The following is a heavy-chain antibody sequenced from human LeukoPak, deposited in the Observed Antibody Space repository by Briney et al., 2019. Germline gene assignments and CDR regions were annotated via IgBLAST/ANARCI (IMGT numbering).Heavy chain of an antibody. J-gene: IGHJ4*02. CDR1: GFTFRSHA. V-gene: IGHV3-23*01. CDR2: IYENGGTT. CDR3: AKDFRTGYSAHFDY. D-gene: IGHD3/OR15-3a*01. Sequence: GGSLRLSCVGSGFTFRSHAMSWVRQAPEKGLEFISGIYENGGTTYYADSVKGRFSISRDNSKNTLYLQMDSLRGEDTAVYYCAKDFRTGYSAHFDYWGQGALVTVSS.